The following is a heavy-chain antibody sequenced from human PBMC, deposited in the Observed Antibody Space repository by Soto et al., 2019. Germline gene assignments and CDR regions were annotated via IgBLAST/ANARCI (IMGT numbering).Heavy chain of an antibody. Sequence: EAQLVESGGGLVQPGGSLRLSCAASGFTLSDYHMNWVRQAPGKGPEWVSYISSRSEAIYYAASVKGRFTISRDNAKNSLYLQMNSLRDEDTALYYCTRDGRRGYDMDVWGQGTTVTVSS. J-gene: IGHJ6*02. CDR1: GFTLSDYH. CDR3: TRDGRRGYDMDV. V-gene: IGHV3-48*02. CDR2: ISSRSEAI. D-gene: IGHD3-10*01.